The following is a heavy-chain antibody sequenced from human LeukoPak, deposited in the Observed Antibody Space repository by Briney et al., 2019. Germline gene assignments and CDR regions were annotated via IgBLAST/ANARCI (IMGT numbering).Heavy chain of an antibody. Sequence: ASVKVSCKASGYTFTGYYMHWVRQAPGQGLEWMGWINPNSGGTNYAQKFQGRVTMTRDTSISTAYMELSRLRSDDTAVCYCAREGVTEQPNRDGFDYWGQGTLVTVSS. CDR3: AREGVTEQPNRDGFDY. V-gene: IGHV1-2*02. CDR2: INPNSGGT. D-gene: IGHD1-14*01. J-gene: IGHJ4*02. CDR1: GYTFTGYY.